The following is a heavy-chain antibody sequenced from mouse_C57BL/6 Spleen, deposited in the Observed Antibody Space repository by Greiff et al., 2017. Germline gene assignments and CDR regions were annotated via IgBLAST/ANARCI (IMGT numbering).Heavy chain of an antibody. V-gene: IGHV5-12*01. Sequence: EVMLVESGGGLVQPGGSLKLSCAASGFTFSDYYMSWVRQTPEKRLEWVAYISNGGGSTYYPDTVKGRFTISRDNAKNTLYLQMGRLKSEDTAMYYCARLGAFAYWGQGTLVTVSA. CDR3: ARLGAFAY. CDR1: GFTFSDYY. J-gene: IGHJ3*01. CDR2: ISNGGGST. D-gene: IGHD4-1*01.